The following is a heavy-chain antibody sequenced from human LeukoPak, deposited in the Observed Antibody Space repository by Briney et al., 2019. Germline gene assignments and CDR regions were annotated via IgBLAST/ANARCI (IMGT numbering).Heavy chain of an antibody. CDR1: GGTFSSYA. CDR3: ASSKRDFVDYDFWSGYPPFDY. Sequence: SVKVSCKASGGTFSSYAISWVRQAPGQGLEWMGGIIPIFGTANYAQKFQGRVTITADESTSTAYMELSSLRSEDTAVYYCASSKRDFVDYDFWSGYPPFDYWGQGTLVTVSS. V-gene: IGHV1-69*13. CDR2: IIPIFGTA. D-gene: IGHD3-3*01. J-gene: IGHJ4*02.